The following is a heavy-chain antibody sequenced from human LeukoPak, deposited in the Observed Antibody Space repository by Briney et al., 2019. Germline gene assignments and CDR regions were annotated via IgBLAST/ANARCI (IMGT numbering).Heavy chain of an antibody. CDR3: ARLYGSGSYYIDY. D-gene: IGHD3-10*01. CDR1: GFTFSSYS. Sequence: GGSLRLSCAASGFTFSSYSMNWVRRAPGKGLEWVSSISSSSSYIYYADSVKGRFTISRDNAKNSLYLQMNSLRAEDTAVYYCARLYGSGSYYIDYWGQGTLVTVSS. V-gene: IGHV3-21*01. J-gene: IGHJ4*02. CDR2: ISSSSSYI.